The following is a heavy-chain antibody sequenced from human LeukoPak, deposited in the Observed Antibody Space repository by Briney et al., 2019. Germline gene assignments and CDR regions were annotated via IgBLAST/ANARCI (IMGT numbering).Heavy chain of an antibody. CDR1: GFTVSSNY. J-gene: IGHJ6*02. CDR3: AKDRQWLRREYGMDV. D-gene: IGHD6-19*01. V-gene: IGHV3-53*05. Sequence: GGSLRLSCAASGFTVSSNYMSWVRQAPGKGLEWVSVIYSGGSTYYADSVKGRFTISRDNSKNTLYLQMNSLRAEDTAVYYCAKDRQWLRREYGMDVWGQGTTVTVSS. CDR2: IYSGGST.